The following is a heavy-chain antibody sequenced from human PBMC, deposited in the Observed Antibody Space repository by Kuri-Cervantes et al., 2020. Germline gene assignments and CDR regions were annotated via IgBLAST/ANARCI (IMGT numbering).Heavy chain of an antibody. J-gene: IGHJ4*02. CDR3: ARDCCVGPAGEVDQ. Sequence: GGSLRLSCAASGFTFSSYAMSWVRQAPGKGLEWVSAISGSGGSTYYADSVKGRFTISRDNSKNTLYLQMNSLRAEDTAVYYCARDCCVGPAGEVDQWGQGTLVTVSS. CDR2: ISGSGGST. D-gene: IGHD3-16*01. V-gene: IGHV3-23*01. CDR1: GFTFSSYA.